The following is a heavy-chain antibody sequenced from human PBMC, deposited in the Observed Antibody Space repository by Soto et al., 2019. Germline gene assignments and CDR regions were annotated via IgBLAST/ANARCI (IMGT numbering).Heavy chain of an antibody. J-gene: IGHJ6*02. CDR2: ISGNDGTA. D-gene: IGHD2-2*01. CDR1: GYRFTNHG. CDR3: ARDKAGDIVVVPAAMGYYGMDV. Sequence: SVKVSCKASGYRFTNHGISWVRQAPGQGLEWMGWISGNDGTANYAQKFQGRVTITADESTSTAYMELSSLRSEDTAVYYCARDKAGDIVVVPAAMGYYGMDVWGQGTTVTVSS. V-gene: IGHV1-69*13.